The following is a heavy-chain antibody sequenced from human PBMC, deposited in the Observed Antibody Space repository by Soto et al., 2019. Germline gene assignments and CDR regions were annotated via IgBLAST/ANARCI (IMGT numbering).Heavy chain of an antibody. V-gene: IGHV3-53*02. CDR3: ATYTSLDY. D-gene: IGHD2-2*02. CDR1: GFTVSNNY. Sequence: EVQLVETGGGLIQPGGSLRLSCAASGFTVSNNYMSWVRQAPGKGLEWVSLIYSGGSTFYADSVKGRFTISRDNSRNTLFLQMNSLRAEDTAVYFCATYTSLDYWGQGTLVTVSS. CDR2: IYSGGST. J-gene: IGHJ4*02.